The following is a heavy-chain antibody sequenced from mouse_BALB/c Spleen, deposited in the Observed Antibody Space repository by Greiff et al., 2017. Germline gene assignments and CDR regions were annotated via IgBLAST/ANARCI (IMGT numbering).Heavy chain of an antibody. V-gene: IGHV5-9-4*01. CDR2: ISSGGSYT. J-gene: IGHJ4*01. CDR1: GFTFSSYA. D-gene: IGHD1-1*01. CDR3: ARVTTVVANGAMDY. Sequence: EVKVVESGGGLVKPGGSLKLSCAASGFTFSSYAMSWVRQSPEKRLEWVAEISSGGSYTYYPDTVTGRFTISRDNAKNTLYLEMSSLRSEDTAMYYCARVTTVVANGAMDYWGQGTSVTVSS.